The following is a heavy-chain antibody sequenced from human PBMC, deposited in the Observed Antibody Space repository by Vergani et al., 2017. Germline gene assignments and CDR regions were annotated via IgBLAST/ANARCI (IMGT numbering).Heavy chain of an antibody. Sequence: QVQLQESGPGLVKPSETLSLTCTVSGYSISSGYYWGWIRQPPGKGLEWIGSIYHSGSTYYNPSLKSRVTISVDTSKNQFSLKLSSVTAADTAVYYCARDSGSYYPFDYWGQGTLVTGSS. CDR3: ARDSGSYYPFDY. CDR1: GYSISSGYY. CDR2: IYHSGST. J-gene: IGHJ4*02. D-gene: IGHD1-26*01. V-gene: IGHV4-38-2*02.